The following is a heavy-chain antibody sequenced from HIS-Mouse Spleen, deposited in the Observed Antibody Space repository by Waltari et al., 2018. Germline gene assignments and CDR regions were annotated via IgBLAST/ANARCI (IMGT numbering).Heavy chain of an antibody. V-gene: IGHV3-30*04. D-gene: IGHD3-3*01. J-gene: IGHJ4*02. CDR3: ARGIRFLEWLLDY. Sequence: QVQLVESGGGVVQPGRSLRLSCAASGFTFSSYAMHWVRQAPGKGLEWVAVISYDGSNKYYADSVKGRVTISRDNSKNTLYLQMNSLRAEDTAVYYCARGIRFLEWLLDYWGQGTLVTVSS. CDR1: GFTFSSYA. CDR2: ISYDGSNK.